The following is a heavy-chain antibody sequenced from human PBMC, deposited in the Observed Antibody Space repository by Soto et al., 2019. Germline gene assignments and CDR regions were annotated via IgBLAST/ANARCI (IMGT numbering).Heavy chain of an antibody. J-gene: IGHJ4*02. CDR1: GFTFSSYG. CDR3: AKDHGRDSSGWRHFDY. CDR2: ISYDGSNK. Sequence: QVQLVESGGGVVQPGRSLRLSCAASGFTFSSYGMHWVRQAPGKGLEWVAVISYDGSNKYYADSVKGRFTISRDNSKNTLYMQMNSLRAEDTAVYYCAKDHGRDSSGWRHFDYWGQGTLVTVSS. D-gene: IGHD6-19*01. V-gene: IGHV3-30*18.